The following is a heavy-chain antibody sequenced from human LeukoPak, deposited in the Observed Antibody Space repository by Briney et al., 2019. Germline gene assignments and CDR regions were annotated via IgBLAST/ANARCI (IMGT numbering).Heavy chain of an antibody. CDR3: ARDSHIYDFWSGYYTDYFDY. CDR1: GGSISSYY. V-gene: IGHV4-59*12. D-gene: IGHD3-3*01. J-gene: IGHJ4*02. Sequence: SETLSLTCTVSGGSISSYYWSWIRQPPGRGLEWIGYIYYSGSTNYNPSLKSRVTISVDTSKNQFSLKLSSVTAADTAVYYCARDSHIYDFWSGYYTDYFDYWGQGTLVTVSS. CDR2: IYYSGST.